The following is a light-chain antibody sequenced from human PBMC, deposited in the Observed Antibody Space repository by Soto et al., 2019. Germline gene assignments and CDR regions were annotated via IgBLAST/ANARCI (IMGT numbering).Light chain of an antibody. CDR3: QQRSVWPIT. CDR1: QSVSNTY. V-gene: IGKV3D-20*02. Sequence: ENVFTQPPGTLSLSPGERATPPCSASQSVSNTYLAWYQQQPGQAPRLLIYGASNRATGIPDRFNGRGTGTHSALTISKLESEDFAVYYCQQRSVWPITFGQGTRLEIK. CDR2: GAS. J-gene: IGKJ5*01.